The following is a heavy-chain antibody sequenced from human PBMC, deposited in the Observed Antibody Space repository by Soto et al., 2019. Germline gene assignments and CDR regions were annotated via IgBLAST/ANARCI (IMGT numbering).Heavy chain of an antibody. CDR3: AGHAPYVDIPFDL. V-gene: IGHV4-39*01. CDR1: GCSICGSISY. CDR2: GYSVGAT. Sequence: QLPLQESGTRLVKPSETLSLTCTVSGCSICGSISYCGWIRQHPEKGLEWFGSGYSVGATSYSLSRQTRVHLSVDTSKSLVSLDLTSATTADTAVYFCAGHAPYVDIPFDLWGHGALVPVSS. D-gene: IGHD4-17*01. J-gene: IGHJ4*01.